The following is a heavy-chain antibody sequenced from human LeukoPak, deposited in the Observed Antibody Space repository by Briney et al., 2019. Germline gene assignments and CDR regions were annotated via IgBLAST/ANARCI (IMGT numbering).Heavy chain of an antibody. Sequence: ASVKVSCKVSGYTLTELSMHWVRQAPGKGLEWMGGFDPEDGETIYAQKFQGRVTMTEDTSTDTAYMELSSPRSEDTAVYYCATDGVGADGGTYFDYWGQGTLVTVSS. CDR3: ATDGVGADGGTYFDY. CDR2: FDPEDGET. D-gene: IGHD1-26*01. V-gene: IGHV1-24*01. J-gene: IGHJ4*02. CDR1: GYTLTELS.